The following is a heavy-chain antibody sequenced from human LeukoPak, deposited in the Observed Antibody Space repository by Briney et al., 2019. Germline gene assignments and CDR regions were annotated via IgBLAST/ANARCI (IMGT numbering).Heavy chain of an antibody. V-gene: IGHV3-33*06. CDR3: AKDKSGFRLDY. Sequence: GGSLRLSCAASGFTFSSYGIHWVRQAPGKGLEWVAVIWDDGNKKYYVDSVKGRFTISRDNSKKTLYLQMNSLRAEDTAVYYCAKDKSGFRLDYWGQGTLVTVSS. CDR1: GFTFSSYG. CDR2: IWDDGNKK. J-gene: IGHJ4*02.